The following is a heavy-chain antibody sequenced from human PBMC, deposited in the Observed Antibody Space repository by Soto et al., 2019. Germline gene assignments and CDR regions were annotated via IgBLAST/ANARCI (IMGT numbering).Heavy chain of an antibody. D-gene: IGHD2-2*02. CDR3: ARAGQPMCLGNSCYKAPVADYGMDV. Sequence: SQTLSLTCAISGDSVSINSAAWNWIRQSPSRGLEWLGRTYYRSKWYNDYAVSVKSRITINPDTSKNQFSLQLNSVTPEDTDVYYCARAGQPMCLGNSCYKAPVADYGMDVWGQGTTVTVSS. J-gene: IGHJ6*02. CDR1: GDSVSINSAA. V-gene: IGHV6-1*01. CDR2: TYYRSKWYN.